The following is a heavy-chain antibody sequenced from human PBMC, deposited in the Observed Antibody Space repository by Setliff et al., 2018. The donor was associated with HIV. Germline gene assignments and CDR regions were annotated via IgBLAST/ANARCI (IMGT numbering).Heavy chain of an antibody. J-gene: IGHJ4*02. D-gene: IGHD6-19*01. V-gene: IGHV1-3*01. CDR3: ARGSCSGCYLSDY. Sequence: ASVKVSCKASGYIFTDYAVHWVRQAPGQRPECMGWLTVATGTRKYSQNFQGRLTITSDTSAATVYMELSSLRSEDTAVYYCARGSCSGCYLSDYWGLGTLVTVSS. CDR1: GYIFTDYA. CDR2: LTVATGTR.